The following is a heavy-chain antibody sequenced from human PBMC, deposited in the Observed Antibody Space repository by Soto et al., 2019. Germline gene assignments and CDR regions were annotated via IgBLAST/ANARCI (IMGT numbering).Heavy chain of an antibody. V-gene: IGHV4-34*01. CDR1: GGSFSGYY. Sequence: QVQLQQWGAGLLKPSETLSLTCAVYGGSFSGYYWSWIRQPPGKGLEWIGEINHSGSTNYNPSLKSRVTISVDTSKNQFSLKLGSVTAADTAVYYCARFGDHDFTPFDYWGQGTLVTVSS. CDR2: INHSGST. CDR3: ARFGDHDFTPFDY. D-gene: IGHD3-10*01. J-gene: IGHJ4*02.